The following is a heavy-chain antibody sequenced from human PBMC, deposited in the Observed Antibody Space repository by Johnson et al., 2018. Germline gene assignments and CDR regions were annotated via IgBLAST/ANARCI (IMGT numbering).Heavy chain of an antibody. CDR3: ARDLGLGESAGYMDV. V-gene: IGHV3-30*03. Sequence: QVQLVESGGGVVQPGRSLRLSCAASGFTFSSYGMHWVRQAPGKGLEWVAVISYDGSNKYYADSVKGRFTISRDNSKNTLYLQMNSLRAEDTAVYYCARDLGLGESAGYMDVWGKGTTVTVSS. J-gene: IGHJ6*03. D-gene: IGHD3-10*01. CDR1: GFTFSSYG. CDR2: ISYDGSNK.